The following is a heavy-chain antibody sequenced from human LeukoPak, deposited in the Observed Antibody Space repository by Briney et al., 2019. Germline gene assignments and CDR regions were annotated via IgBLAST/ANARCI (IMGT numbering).Heavy chain of an antibody. D-gene: IGHD1-26*01. J-gene: IGHJ4*02. CDR3: ARPGWELLWPFDY. Sequence: RASVKVSCKASGYTFTSYDINWVRQAPGQGLEWMGWMNPNSGNTGYAQKFQGRVTMTRNTSISTAYMELSSLRSEDTAVYYCARPGWELLWPFDYWGQGTLVTVSS. CDR1: GYTFTSYD. CDR2: MNPNSGNT. V-gene: IGHV1-8*01.